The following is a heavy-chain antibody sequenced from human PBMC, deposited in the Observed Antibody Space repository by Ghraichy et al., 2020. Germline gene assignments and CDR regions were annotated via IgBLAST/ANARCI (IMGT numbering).Heavy chain of an antibody. CDR1: GFTFTSYA. CDR3: AKVRLWLRDFDL. CDR2: ISGRGDKT. V-gene: IGHV3-23*01. D-gene: IGHD5-18*01. Sequence: GGSLRLSCAASGFTFTSYAMSWVRQAPGKGLEWVSAISGRGDKTNDADSVKGRFTIYRDNSKNTLDLQMNSLTVEDTAIYYCAKVRLWLRDFDLWGRGTGHCLL. J-gene: IGHJ2*01.